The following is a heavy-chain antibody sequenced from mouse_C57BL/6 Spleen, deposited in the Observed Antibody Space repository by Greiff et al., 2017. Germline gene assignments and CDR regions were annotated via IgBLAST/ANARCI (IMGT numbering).Heavy chain of an antibody. CDR2: ISNGGGST. V-gene: IGHV5-12*01. D-gene: IGHD2-5*01. Sequence: EVTLVESGGGLVQPGGSLKLSCAASGFTFSDYYMYWVRQTPEKRLEWVAYISNGGGSTYYPDTVKGRFTISRDNAKNTLYLQMSRLKSEDTAMYYCASAIVTTRYYAMDYWGQGTSVTVSS. J-gene: IGHJ4*01. CDR1: GFTFSDYY. CDR3: ASAIVTTRYYAMDY.